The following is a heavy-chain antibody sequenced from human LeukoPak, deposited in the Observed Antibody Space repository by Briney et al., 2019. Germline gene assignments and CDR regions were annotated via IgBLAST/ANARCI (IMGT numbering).Heavy chain of an antibody. J-gene: IGHJ5*02. V-gene: IGHV3-11*01. Sequence: GGSLRLSCAAAGFTFNDYYMRWVRQAPGKGLEWLSYINIGGTNTHYADSVKGRFTISRDNAKKSLYLEMNNLRAEDTAVYYCATDGAGFDTWGQGVLVTVSS. CDR2: INIGGTNT. CDR1: GFTFNDYY. CDR3: ATDGAGFDT.